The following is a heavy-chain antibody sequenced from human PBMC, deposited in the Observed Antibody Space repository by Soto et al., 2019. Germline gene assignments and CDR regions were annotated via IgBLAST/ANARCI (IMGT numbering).Heavy chain of an antibody. Sequence: QVQLVESGGGVVQPGRSLRLSCAASGFTFSSYGMHWVRQAPGMGLEWVAVIWHDGSNKYYADSVKGRFTISRDNSKNTLYLQMNSLRAEDTAVYYCARDNEAAAMYYYGMDVWGQGTTVTVSS. CDR2: IWHDGSNK. J-gene: IGHJ6*02. D-gene: IGHD6-13*01. CDR3: ARDNEAAAMYYYGMDV. CDR1: GFTFSSYG. V-gene: IGHV3-33*01.